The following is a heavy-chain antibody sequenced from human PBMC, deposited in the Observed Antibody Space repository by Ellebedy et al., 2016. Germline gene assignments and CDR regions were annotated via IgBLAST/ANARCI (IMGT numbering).Heavy chain of an antibody. J-gene: IGHJ6*02. CDR2: IYYSGST. CDR1: GGSISSSSHY. Sequence: SETLSLTXTVSGGSISSSSHYWSWIRQPPGKGLEWIGYIYYSGSTNYNPSLKSRVTISVDTSKNQFSLKLSSVTAADTAVYYCARGNSGWSPIIGMDVWGQGTPVTVSS. D-gene: IGHD6-19*01. V-gene: IGHV4-61*01. CDR3: ARGNSGWSPIIGMDV.